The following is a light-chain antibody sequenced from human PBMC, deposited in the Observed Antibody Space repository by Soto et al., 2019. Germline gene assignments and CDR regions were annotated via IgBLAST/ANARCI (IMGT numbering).Light chain of an antibody. Sequence: QSALTQPASVSGSPGQSITISCTGTSSDVGGYNYVSWYQQQPGKAPKVMIYEVSNRPSGVSNRFSGSKSGNTASLTISGLQAEDESDYYLSSYTSSNTWVFGGGTKLTVL. V-gene: IGLV2-14*01. CDR1: SSDVGGYNY. CDR2: EVS. CDR3: SSYTSSNTWV. J-gene: IGLJ3*02.